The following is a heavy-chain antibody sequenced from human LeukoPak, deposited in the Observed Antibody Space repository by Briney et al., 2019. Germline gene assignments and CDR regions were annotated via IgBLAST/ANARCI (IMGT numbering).Heavy chain of an antibody. J-gene: IGHJ4*02. Sequence: QPGGSLRLSCAASGFTFSSYAMSWVRQAPGKGLEWVSAISGSGGSTYYADSVKGRFTISRDNSKNTLYLQMNSLRAEATAVYYCAKVCIPYYYDSSGYYCFGYWGQGTLVTVSS. CDR1: GFTFSSYA. D-gene: IGHD3-22*01. CDR2: ISGSGGST. CDR3: AKVCIPYYYDSSGYYCFGY. V-gene: IGHV3-23*01.